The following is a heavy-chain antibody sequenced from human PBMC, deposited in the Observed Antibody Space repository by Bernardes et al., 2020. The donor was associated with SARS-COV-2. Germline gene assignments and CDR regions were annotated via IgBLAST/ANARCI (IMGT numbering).Heavy chain of an antibody. CDR3: ARDGRISVPGTDYFDF. D-gene: IGHD6-19*01. CDR2: ISASGST. Sequence: SETRSLTCAVSDDAISSGSFYWSWIRQPAGKGLEWVGRISASGSTNYNPSLKSRVTMSVDTSKNQFSLKLTSVTAADTAVYYCARDGRISVPGTDYFDFWGQGILVTVSS. V-gene: IGHV4-61*02. CDR1: DDAISSGSFY. J-gene: IGHJ4*02.